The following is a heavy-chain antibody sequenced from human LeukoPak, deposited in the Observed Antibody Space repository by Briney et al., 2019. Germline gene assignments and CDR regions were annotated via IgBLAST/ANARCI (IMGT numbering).Heavy chain of an antibody. J-gene: IGHJ5*02. Sequence: GGSLRLSCATSGFTFSSFWMSWVRQAPGKGLEWVANIKQDGSEKYYVDSVKGRFTISRDNAKNSLSLQMNSLRAEDTAVYYCARPLMYYYGSETYFWFDPWGQGTLVTVSS. CDR1: GFTFSSFW. CDR2: IKQDGSEK. V-gene: IGHV3-7*01. D-gene: IGHD3-10*01. CDR3: ARPLMYYYGSETYFWFDP.